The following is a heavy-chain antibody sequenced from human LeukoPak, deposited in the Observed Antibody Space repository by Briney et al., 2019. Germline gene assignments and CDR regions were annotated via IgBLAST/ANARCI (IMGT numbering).Heavy chain of an antibody. D-gene: IGHD2-8*02. CDR2: IYSDGST. CDR3: AHLGASGYFDY. Sequence: SETLSLTCSVSVGSSNRYYWSWIRQPPGKGLEWIGYIYSDGSTNYSPSLKSRVTISVDKSKNQFSLKLSSVTAADTAVYYCAHLGASGYFDYWGQGTLVTVSS. J-gene: IGHJ4*02. V-gene: IGHV4-4*09. CDR1: VGSSNRYY.